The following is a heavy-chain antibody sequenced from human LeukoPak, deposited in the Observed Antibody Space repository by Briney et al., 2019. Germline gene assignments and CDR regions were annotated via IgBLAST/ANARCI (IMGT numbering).Heavy chain of an antibody. CDR2: INPNSGGT. J-gene: IGHJ3*02. CDR3: ARLHPTTIIVVITPDVFDI. Sequence: ASVKVSCKASGYTFTGYYMHWVRQAPGQGLEWMGWINPNSGGTNYAQKFQGRVTMTRDTSISTAYMELSRLRSDDTAVYYCARLHPTTIIVVITPDVFDIWGQGIMVTVS. V-gene: IGHV1-2*02. CDR1: GYTFTGYY. D-gene: IGHD3-22*01.